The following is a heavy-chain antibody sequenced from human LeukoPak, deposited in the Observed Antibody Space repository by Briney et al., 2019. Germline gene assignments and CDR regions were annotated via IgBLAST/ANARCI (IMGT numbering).Heavy chain of an antibody. CDR2: MCGSGGST. CDR3: ARFRDGERDV. CDR1: GFTFSSYA. V-gene: IGHV3-23*01. J-gene: IGHJ6*02. D-gene: IGHD4-17*01. Sequence: GGSLRLSCAASGFTFSSYAMSWVRQAPGKGLEWVSSMCGSGGSTYYADSVKGRFTISRDDSKNTLYLQMNSLRAEDTAEYYCARFRDGERDVWGQGTTVTVSS.